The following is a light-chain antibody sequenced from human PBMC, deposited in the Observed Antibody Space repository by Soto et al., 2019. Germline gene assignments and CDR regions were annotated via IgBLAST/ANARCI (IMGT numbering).Light chain of an antibody. CDR3: NSYTSSSTWV. J-gene: IGLJ3*02. CDR1: SSDIPRYNY. Sequence: QSALTQPASVSGSPGQAITISCTGTSSDIPRYNYVSWYQQHPGKAPKLIIYDVSNRPSGVSNRFSGSKSGNTASLTISGLQAEDEADYYCNSYTSSSTWVFGGGTKVTVL. CDR2: DVS. V-gene: IGLV2-14*01.